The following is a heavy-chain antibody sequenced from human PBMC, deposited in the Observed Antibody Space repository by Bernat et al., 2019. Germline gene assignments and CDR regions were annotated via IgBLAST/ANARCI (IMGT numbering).Heavy chain of an antibody. V-gene: IGHV1-3*01. CDR3: ARGGDSSGYYYFDY. Sequence: QVQLVQSGAEVKKPGASVKVSCKASGYTFTNYAIHWVRQAPGQRLEWMGWINAGNGNTKYSQKFQGRVTITRDTSASTAYMELSSLSSEDTAVYYCARGGDSSGYYYFDYWGQGTPVTVSS. J-gene: IGHJ4*02. CDR2: INAGNGNT. D-gene: IGHD3-22*01. CDR1: GYTFTNYA.